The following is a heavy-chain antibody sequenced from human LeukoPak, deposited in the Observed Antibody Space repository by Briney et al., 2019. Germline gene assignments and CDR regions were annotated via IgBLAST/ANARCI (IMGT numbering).Heavy chain of an antibody. CDR3: AREDRYYFDY. CDR2: IIPILGIA. Sequence: SVKVSCKASGGTFSSYAISWVRQAPGQGLEWMGRIIPILGIANYAQKFKGSVTITADKSTSTAYMELSSLRSEDTAVYYCAREDRYYFDYWGQGTLVTVSS. J-gene: IGHJ4*02. V-gene: IGHV1-69*04. CDR1: GGTFSSYA.